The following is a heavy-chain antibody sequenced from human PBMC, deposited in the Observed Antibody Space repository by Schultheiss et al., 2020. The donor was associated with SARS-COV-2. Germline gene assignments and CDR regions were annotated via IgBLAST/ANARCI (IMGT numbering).Heavy chain of an antibody. CDR1: GFTFSSYA. D-gene: IGHD7-27*01. V-gene: IGHV3-64*01. CDR2: ISSNGGST. J-gene: IGHJ6*02. Sequence: GGSLRLSCAASGFTFSSYAMHWVRQAPGKGLEYVSAISSNGGSTYYANSVKGRFTISRDNSKNTLYLQMNSLRAEDTSVYYCARRGDNWGYGMDVWGQGTTVTVSS. CDR3: ARRGDNWGYGMDV.